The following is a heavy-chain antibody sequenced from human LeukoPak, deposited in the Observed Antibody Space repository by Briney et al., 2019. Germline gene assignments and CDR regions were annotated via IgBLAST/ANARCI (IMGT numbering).Heavy chain of an antibody. Sequence: GRSLRLSCAASGFTFDDYAMHCVRQAPGKGLEWVSGISWNSGTIGYADSVKGRFTISRDNPKNYLYLQMNSLRAEETALYYCAKDTTYDGSGYYDYWGQGTLVTVSS. CDR3: AKDTTYDGSGYYDY. V-gene: IGHV3-9*01. CDR1: GFTFDDYA. CDR2: ISWNSGTI. D-gene: IGHD3-22*01. J-gene: IGHJ4*02.